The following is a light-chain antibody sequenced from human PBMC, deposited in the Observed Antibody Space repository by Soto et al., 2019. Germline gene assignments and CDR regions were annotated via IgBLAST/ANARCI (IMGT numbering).Light chain of an antibody. CDR2: GAS. CDR1: QSVSSSY. Sequence: EIVMTQSPATLSVSPGERVTLSCRASQSVSSSYLTWYQHKPGQAPRLLIYGASTRATGIPTRFSGSGSGTEFTLTISSLQSEDFAVYYCQQYNSWPLTFGGGTKVDIK. J-gene: IGKJ4*01. CDR3: QQYNSWPLT. V-gene: IGKV3D-15*01.